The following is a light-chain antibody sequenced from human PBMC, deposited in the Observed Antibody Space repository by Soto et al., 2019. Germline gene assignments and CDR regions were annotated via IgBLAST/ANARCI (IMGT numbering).Light chain of an antibody. J-gene: IGKJ1*01. CDR3: QQYNNWPQT. CDR1: QSVSSN. CDR2: GAS. V-gene: IGKV3-15*01. Sequence: EIVMTQSPATLSVSPGERATISCRASQSVSSNLAWYQQKPGQAPRLLIYGASTRATGIPARFSGSGSGTEFTLTISSLQSEDFAVYYCQQYNNWPQTFGQGTRWIS.